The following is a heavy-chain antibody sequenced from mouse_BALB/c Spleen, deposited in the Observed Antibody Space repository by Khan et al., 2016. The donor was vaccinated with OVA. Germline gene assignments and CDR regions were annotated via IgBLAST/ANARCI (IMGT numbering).Heavy chain of an antibody. V-gene: IGHV3-2*02. Sequence: VQLKESGPGLVKPSQSLSLTCTVTGYSINSGYGWNWIRQFPGNKMEWRGYISYSGSTNYNPSLKSRISITRDTSKNQFFLKLNSVTTEDTATYYCARTARIKYWGQGTTLTVSS. CDR1: GYSINSGYG. D-gene: IGHD1-2*01. J-gene: IGHJ2*01. CDR2: ISYSGST. CDR3: ARTARIKY.